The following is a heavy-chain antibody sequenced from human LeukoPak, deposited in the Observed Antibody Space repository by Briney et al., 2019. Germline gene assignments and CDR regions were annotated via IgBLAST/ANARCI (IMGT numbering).Heavy chain of an antibody. D-gene: IGHD6-13*01. CDR3: VRLGEGAVGHS. V-gene: IGHV1-69*06. Sequence: GASVKVSCKASGGTFGSYVINWVRQAPGQGLEWMGGIIPMFDTTYYAQKFQGRVTITADKSTTTAYMEVSSLRSEDTAVYYCVRLGEGAVGHSWGQGTLVTVSS. CDR2: IIPMFDTT. CDR1: GGTFGSYV. J-gene: IGHJ4*02.